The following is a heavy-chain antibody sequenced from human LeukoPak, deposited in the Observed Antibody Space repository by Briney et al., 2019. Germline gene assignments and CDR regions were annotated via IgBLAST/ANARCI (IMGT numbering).Heavy chain of an antibody. CDR3: ATRRRYSSGWYTYNWFDP. CDR2: SDPEDGET. CDR1: GYTLTELS. Sequence: GASVKVSCKVSGYTLTELSMHWVRQAPGKGLEWMGGSDPEDGETIYAQKFQGRVTMTEDTSTDTAYMELSSLRSEDTAVYYCATRRRYSSGWYTYNWFDPWGQGTLVTVSS. J-gene: IGHJ5*02. V-gene: IGHV1-24*01. D-gene: IGHD6-19*01.